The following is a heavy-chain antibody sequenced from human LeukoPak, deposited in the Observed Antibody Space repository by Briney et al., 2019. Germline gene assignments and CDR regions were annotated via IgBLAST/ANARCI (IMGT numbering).Heavy chain of an antibody. Sequence: PGRSLRLSCAASGFTFRTYGMHWVRQAPGKGLEWVSSISSSSSYIYYADSVKGRFTISRDNAKNSLYLQMNGLRAEDTAVYYCARESREATIDYWGQGTLVTVSS. CDR1: GFTFRTYG. CDR3: ARESREATIDY. D-gene: IGHD5-12*01. V-gene: IGHV3-21*01. J-gene: IGHJ4*02. CDR2: ISSSSSYI.